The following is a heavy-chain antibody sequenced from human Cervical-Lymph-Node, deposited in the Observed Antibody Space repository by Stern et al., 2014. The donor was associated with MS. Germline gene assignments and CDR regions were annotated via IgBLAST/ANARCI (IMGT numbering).Heavy chain of an antibody. CDR3: ARLIAVAGTEDDY. Sequence: DQLVESGPGLVKPSGTLSLTCAVSGGSLSSSNWWSWVRQPPGKGLEWIGEIYHSGSTNYNQSLQSRVTISVDKSKNQFSLKLTSVTAADTAVYYCARLIAVAGTEDDYWGQGTLVTVSS. V-gene: IGHV4-4*02. CDR1: GGSLSSSNW. CDR2: IYHSGST. D-gene: IGHD6-19*01. J-gene: IGHJ4*02.